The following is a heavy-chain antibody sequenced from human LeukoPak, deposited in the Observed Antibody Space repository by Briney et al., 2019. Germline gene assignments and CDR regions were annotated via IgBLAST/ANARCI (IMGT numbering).Heavy chain of an antibody. J-gene: IGHJ6*03. V-gene: IGHV4-39*01. Sequence: SETLSLTCTVSGVSISSTSYFWGWIRQPPGKGLEWIGSIYYSGSTNYNPSLKSPVTMSVDTPKNQFSLKLTSVTAADTAVYYCARQSIAARGYYYYMDVWGKGTTVTVSS. CDR2: IYYSGST. CDR3: ARQSIAARGYYYYMDV. D-gene: IGHD6-6*01. CDR1: GVSISSTSYF.